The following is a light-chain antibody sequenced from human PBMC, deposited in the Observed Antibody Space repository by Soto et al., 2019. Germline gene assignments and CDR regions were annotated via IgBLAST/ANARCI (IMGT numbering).Light chain of an antibody. CDR3: QQSYTIPWT. CDR1: QSIDTY. J-gene: IGKJ1*01. Sequence: DIQMTQSPSSLSASVGDRVTITCRASQSIDTYLNWYQQKPGKAPKVLIYVASRLQTGVPSRFSDSGSGTDFSLTITSLQPEDFATYFCQQSYTIPWTFGQGTRVEVK. CDR2: VAS. V-gene: IGKV1-39*01.